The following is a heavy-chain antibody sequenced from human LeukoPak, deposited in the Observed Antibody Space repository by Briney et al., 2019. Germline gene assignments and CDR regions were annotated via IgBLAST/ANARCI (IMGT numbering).Heavy chain of an antibody. V-gene: IGHV3-21*01. J-gene: IGHJ4*02. CDR1: GFIFSSYS. D-gene: IGHD4-17*01. Sequence: GGSLRLSCAASGFIFSSYSMDWVRQAPGKGLEWVSFISTSSSYIYYADSVKGRFTISRDNAKNSLYLQMNSLRAEDTAVYYCARETTGYFDYWGQGTLVTVSS. CDR2: ISTSSSYI. CDR3: ARETTGYFDY.